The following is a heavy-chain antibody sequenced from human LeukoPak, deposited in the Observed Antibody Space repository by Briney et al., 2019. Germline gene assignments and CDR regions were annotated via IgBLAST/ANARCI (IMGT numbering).Heavy chain of an antibody. CDR3: ARGLSVRYFDWLTKEYYFDY. CDR1: GGSISCSNW. D-gene: IGHD3-9*01. V-gene: IGHV4-4*02. CDR2: IYHSGST. J-gene: IGHJ4*02. Sequence: SETLSLTCAVSGGSISCSNWWSWVRQPPGKGLEWIGEIYHSGSTNYNPSLKSRVTISVDKSKNQFSLKLSSVTAADTAVYYCARGLSVRYFDWLTKEYYFDYWGQGTLVTVSS.